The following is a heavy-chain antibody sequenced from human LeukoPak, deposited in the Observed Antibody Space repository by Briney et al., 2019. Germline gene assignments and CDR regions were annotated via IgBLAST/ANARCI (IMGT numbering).Heavy chain of an antibody. D-gene: IGHD6-13*01. CDR2: INSDGSSR. V-gene: IGHV3-74*01. CDR1: GFTFNYW. J-gene: IGHJ4*02. CDR3: ARDDGSSWYKGY. Sequence: GGSLRLSCAASGFTFNYWVHWVRQGPGKGLVWVARINSDGSSRNYADSVKGRFTISRDNAKNSLYLQMNSLRAEDTAVYYCARDDGSSWYKGYWGQGTLVTVSS.